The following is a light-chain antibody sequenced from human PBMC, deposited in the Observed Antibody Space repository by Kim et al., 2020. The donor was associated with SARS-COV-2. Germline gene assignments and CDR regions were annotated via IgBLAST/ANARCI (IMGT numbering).Light chain of an antibody. CDR3: NSRDKSGDHVV. Sequence: SSALTQAPAVSVALGQTVRITCQGDSLRTYYASWYQQKPRQAPILVIYGKNNRPSGIPDRFSGSSSGNTASLTVTGAQAVDEADYYCNSRDKSGDHVVFGGGTKLIVL. CDR1: SLRTYY. V-gene: IGLV3-19*01. J-gene: IGLJ2*01. CDR2: GKN.